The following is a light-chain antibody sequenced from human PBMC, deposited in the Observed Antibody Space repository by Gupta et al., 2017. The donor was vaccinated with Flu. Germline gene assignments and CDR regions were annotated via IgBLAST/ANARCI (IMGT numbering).Light chain of an antibody. CDR3: QQYNSWNT. J-gene: IGKJ2*01. V-gene: IGKV1-5*03. CDR1: QSISSW. Sequence: DIQMTQSPSTLSASVGDRVTITCRASQSISSWLAWYQQKPGKAPKLLSYKASSLESGVPSRFSGSGSGTEFTLTISSLQPDDFATYYCQQYNSWNTFGQGTKLEIK. CDR2: KAS.